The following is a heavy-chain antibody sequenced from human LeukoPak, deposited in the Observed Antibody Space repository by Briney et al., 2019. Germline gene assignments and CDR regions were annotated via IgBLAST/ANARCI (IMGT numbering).Heavy chain of an antibody. CDR1: GFTFSTYA. J-gene: IGHJ4*02. D-gene: IGHD2-21*02. CDR2: ISYGGSNK. V-gene: IGHV3-30*04. CDR3: ARDPCGGDCYTDY. Sequence: GGSLRLSCAASGFTFSTYALHWVRQAPGKGLEWVAVISYGGSNKHYADSVKGRFTISRDNSKNTLYLQMNSLRAEDTAVYYCARDPCGGDCYTDYWGQGTLVTVSS.